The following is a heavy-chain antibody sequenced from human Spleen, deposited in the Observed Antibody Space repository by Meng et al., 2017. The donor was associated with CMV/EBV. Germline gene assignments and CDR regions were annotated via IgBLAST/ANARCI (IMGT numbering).Heavy chain of an antibody. CDR1: GFTFSDCY. J-gene: IGHJ4*02. V-gene: IGHV3-69-1*02. CDR2: INLSTTR. D-gene: IGHD6-13*01. CDR3: AKEDISSWMVDY. Sequence: GGSLRLSCAASGFTFSDCYMNWVRQAPGKGLEWVSCINLSTTRDYADSVKGRFTSSRDNAKNSLYLQMNSLRAEDTAVYYCAKEDISSWMVDYWGQGTLVTVSS.